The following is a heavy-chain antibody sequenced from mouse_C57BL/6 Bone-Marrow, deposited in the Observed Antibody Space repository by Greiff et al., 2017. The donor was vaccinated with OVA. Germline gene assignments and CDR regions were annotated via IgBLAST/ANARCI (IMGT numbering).Heavy chain of an antibody. CDR2: IYPRSGNT. V-gene: IGHV1-81*01. D-gene: IGHD2-2*01. J-gene: IGHJ4*01. CDR3: AKFYGYDEDYAMDY. CDR1: GYTFTSYG. Sequence: QVQLQQSGAELARPGASVKLSCKASGYTFTSYGISWVKQRTGQGLEWIGEIYPRSGNTYYNEKFKGKATLTADKSSSTAYMELRSLTSEDSAVYFCAKFYGYDEDYAMDYWGQGTSVTVSS.